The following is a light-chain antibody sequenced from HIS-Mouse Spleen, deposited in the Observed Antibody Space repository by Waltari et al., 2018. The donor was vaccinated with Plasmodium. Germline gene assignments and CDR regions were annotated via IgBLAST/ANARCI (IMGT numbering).Light chain of an antibody. J-gene: IGKJ2*01. CDR2: EAS. Sequence: DIQMTQSPSSLSASVGDRVTITCQASQDISNYLNWYQQKTGKAPKLLIYEASNLETGVPSSFSGSGSGTDFTLTISSLQPEDIATYYCQQYDNLPYTFGQGTKLEIK. CDR3: QQYDNLPYT. V-gene: IGKV1-33*01. CDR1: QDISNY.